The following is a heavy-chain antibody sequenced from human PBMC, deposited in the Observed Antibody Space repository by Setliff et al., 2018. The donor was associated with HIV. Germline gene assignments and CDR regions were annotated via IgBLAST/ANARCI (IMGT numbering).Heavy chain of an antibody. D-gene: IGHD5-12*01. CDR3: ARDWRSGYDLNFDY. V-gene: IGHV3-7*01. J-gene: IGHJ4*02. Sequence: PGGSLRLSCAATGFTFDSYVLHWVRQAPGKGLEWVANVKQDGDETYYVDSVKGRFTISRDNAKNSLYLQMNSLRAEDTAIYYCARDWRSGYDLNFDYWGQGTLVTVSS. CDR2: VKQDGDET. CDR1: GFTFDSYV.